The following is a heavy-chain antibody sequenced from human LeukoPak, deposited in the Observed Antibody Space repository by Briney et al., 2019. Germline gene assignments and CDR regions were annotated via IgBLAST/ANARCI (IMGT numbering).Heavy chain of an antibody. CDR3: ARTTSNGSADY. CDR2: MNSRGDT. D-gene: IGHD2-8*01. CDR1: GGSLRSYH. J-gene: IGHJ4*02. Sequence: SETLSLTCTVSGGSLRSYHWSWVRQSPGKALEWIAYMNSRGDTKYNPSLKSRVTISMYTPKNKFSLKVSSVTDADTALYFCARTTSNGSADYWGQGTQVTVSA. V-gene: IGHV4-59*08.